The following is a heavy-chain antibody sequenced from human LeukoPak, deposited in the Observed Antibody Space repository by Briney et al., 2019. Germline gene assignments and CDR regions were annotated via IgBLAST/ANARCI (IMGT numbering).Heavy chain of an antibody. CDR2: INGSGGST. CDR3: TTDQRQLLSKVWGVTAYDY. V-gene: IGHV3-23*01. D-gene: IGHD3-10*01. CDR1: GFTFSSYA. Sequence: GGSLRLSCAASGFTFSSYAMSWVRQAPGKGLEWVSAINGSGGSTYYADSVKGRFTISRDNSKNTLYLQMNSLKTEDTAVYYCTTDQRQLLSKVWGVTAYDYWGQGTLVTVSS. J-gene: IGHJ4*02.